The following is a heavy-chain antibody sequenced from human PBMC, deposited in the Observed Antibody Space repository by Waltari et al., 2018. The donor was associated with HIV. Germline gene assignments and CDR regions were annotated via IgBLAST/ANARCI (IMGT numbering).Heavy chain of an antibody. CDR3: ARDPRSSGYYGMDV. D-gene: IGHD1-26*01. V-gene: IGHV3-53*01. CDR2: IYSGGSR. CDR1: GFTISSNY. J-gene: IGHJ6*02. Sequence: EVQLVASGGGLIEPGGSLNVPCAASGFTISSNYMSWVRQAPGKGLEWVSVIYSGGSRYYADSVKGRFIISRDNSKNTVSLHMNSLRAEDTAVYYCARDPRSSGYYGMDVWGQGIKVTVSS.